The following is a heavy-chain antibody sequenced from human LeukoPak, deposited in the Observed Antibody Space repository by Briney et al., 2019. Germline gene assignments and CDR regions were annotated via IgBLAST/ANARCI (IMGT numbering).Heavy chain of an antibody. V-gene: IGHV4-39*07. CDR1: GGSISSSSYY. J-gene: IGHJ4*02. D-gene: IGHD3-10*01. CDR2: IYYSGST. Sequence: ASETLSLTCTVSGGSISSSSYYWGWIRQPPGKGLEWIGSIYYSGSTYYNPSLKSRVTISVDTFKNQFSLKLSSVTAADTAVYYCARESITMVRGVIGYWGQGTLVTVSS. CDR3: ARESITMVRGVIGY.